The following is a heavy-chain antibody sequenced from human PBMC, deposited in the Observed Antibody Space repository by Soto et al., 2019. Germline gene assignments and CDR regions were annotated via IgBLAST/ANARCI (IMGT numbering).Heavy chain of an antibody. J-gene: IGHJ5*02. CDR3: ARGTTWPLWFDP. CDR2: IYYSGST. CDR1: GGSISTSDYY. V-gene: IGHV4-39*01. Sequence: QVQRQGSGPGLVKPSETLSLTCTVSGGSISTSDYYWGWIRQPPGKGLEWIGSIYYSGSTYYNPSLKSRVTMSDDTSTNQFSLKLSSVAATDTAVYYCARGTTWPLWFDPWGQGTLVTVSS.